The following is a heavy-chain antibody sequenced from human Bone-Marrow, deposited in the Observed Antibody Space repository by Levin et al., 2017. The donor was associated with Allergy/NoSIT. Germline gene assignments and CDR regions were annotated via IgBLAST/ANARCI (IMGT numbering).Heavy chain of an antibody. CDR3: AREVRTSNRGGNWLDS. V-gene: IGHV4-59*01. D-gene: IGHD2-2*01. Sequence: SETLSLTCNVSGGPMSPFYWSWIRQPPGKGLEWIGYAHHTGTTNHNPSLRSRVSISVDTSTNKFSLSLNSVTAADTAVYYCAREVRTSNRGGNWLDSWGQGILVTVSS. CDR1: GGPMSPFY. CDR2: AHHTGTT. J-gene: IGHJ5*01.